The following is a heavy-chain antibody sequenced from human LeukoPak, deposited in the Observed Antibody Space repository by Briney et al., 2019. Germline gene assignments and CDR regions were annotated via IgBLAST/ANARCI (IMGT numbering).Heavy chain of an antibody. Sequence: PGGSLRLSCAASGFTFSGSAMHWVRQASGKGLEWVGRIRSKANSYATAYAASVKGRFNISRDDSKNTAYLQMNSLKTEDTAVYYCTRQGLPEEYWGQGTLVTVSS. V-gene: IGHV3-73*01. CDR1: GFTFSGSA. J-gene: IGHJ4*02. CDR3: TRQGLPEEY. CDR2: IRSKANSYAT.